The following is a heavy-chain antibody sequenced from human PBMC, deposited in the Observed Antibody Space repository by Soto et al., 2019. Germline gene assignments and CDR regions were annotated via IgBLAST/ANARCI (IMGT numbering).Heavy chain of an antibody. CDR2: INPNSRGT. Sequence: ASVKVSCKASGYTFTDYFIHWVRQAPGQGFEWMGWINPNSRGTNYAPKFQGRVTMTRDTSNSTAYMELRGLRSDDTAVYYCARVTMKAGNWFDPWGQGTLVTVSS. J-gene: IGHJ5*02. CDR3: ARVTMKAGNWFDP. D-gene: IGHD3-3*01. CDR1: GYTFTDYF. V-gene: IGHV1-2*02.